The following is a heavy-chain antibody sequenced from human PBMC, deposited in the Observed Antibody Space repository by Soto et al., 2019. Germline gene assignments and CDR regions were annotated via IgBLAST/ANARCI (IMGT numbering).Heavy chain of an antibody. D-gene: IGHD3-22*01. CDR2: IYYSGST. CDR3: ARVNSSRMVITETWFGP. J-gene: IGHJ5*02. V-gene: IGHV4-31*11. CDR1: GVSISTGGYS. Sequence: SETLSLTCAVSGVSISTGGYSWSWIRQHPGKGLEWIGYIYYSGSTYYNPSLKSRVTISVDTSKNQFSLKLSSVTAADTAVYYCARVNSSRMVITETWFGPWAQGTLVTVSS.